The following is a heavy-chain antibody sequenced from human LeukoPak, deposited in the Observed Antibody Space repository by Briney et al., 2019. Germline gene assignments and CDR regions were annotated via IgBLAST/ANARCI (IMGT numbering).Heavy chain of an antibody. V-gene: IGHV4-30-4*01. D-gene: IGHD2-21*02. Sequence: SETLSLTCTVSGGSISSGGYYWSWIRQPPGKGLEWIGYIYYSGSTYYNPSLKSRVTISVDTSKNQFSLKLSSVTAADTAVYYCARGCGGDCYPLFDYWGQGTLVTVSS. CDR3: ARGCGGDCYPLFDY. J-gene: IGHJ4*02. CDR1: GGSISSGGYY. CDR2: IYYSGST.